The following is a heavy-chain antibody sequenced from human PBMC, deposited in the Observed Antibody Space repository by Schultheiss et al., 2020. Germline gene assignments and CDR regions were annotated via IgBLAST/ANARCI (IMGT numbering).Heavy chain of an antibody. CDR2: IYHSGST. CDR3: ARAYGSGSYFPLDY. Sequence: SETLSLTCAVSGGSISSSNWWSWVRQPPGKGLEWIGEIYHSGSTNYNPSLKSRVTISVDKSKNQFSLKLSSVTAADTAVYYCARAYGSGSYFPLDYWGQGTLVTVSS. V-gene: IGHV4-4*02. D-gene: IGHD3-10*01. J-gene: IGHJ4*02. CDR1: GGSISSSNW.